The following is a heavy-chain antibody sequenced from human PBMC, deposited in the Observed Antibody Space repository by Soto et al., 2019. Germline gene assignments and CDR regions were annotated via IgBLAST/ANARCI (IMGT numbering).Heavy chain of an antibody. CDR3: ARGPGGPDGPGDY. V-gene: IGHV1-3*01. D-gene: IGHD2-15*01. Sequence: QVQLVQSGAEVKKPGASVKVSCKASGYTFTSYAMHWVRQAPGQRLEWMGWINAGNGNTKYSQKFQGRVTITRDTSARTAYMERRSLRSEDTAVYYCARGPGGPDGPGDYWGQGTLVTVSS. CDR1: GYTFTSYA. CDR2: INAGNGNT. J-gene: IGHJ4*02.